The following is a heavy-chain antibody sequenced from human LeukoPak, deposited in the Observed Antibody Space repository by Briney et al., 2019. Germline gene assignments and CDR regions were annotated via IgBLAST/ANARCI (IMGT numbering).Heavy chain of an antibody. D-gene: IGHD2-2*01. CDR2: INAGNGNT. J-gene: IGHJ6*02. Sequence: ASVKVSCKASGYTFTNFAMHWVRQAPGQRLEWMGWINAGNGNTKNSQNFQDRVTITRDTSASTAYMELSYLRSEDTAVYYCATYGGSPSPNPWYGIDVWGQGTTVTVSS. V-gene: IGHV1-3*01. CDR3: ATYGGSPSPNPWYGIDV. CDR1: GYTFTNFA.